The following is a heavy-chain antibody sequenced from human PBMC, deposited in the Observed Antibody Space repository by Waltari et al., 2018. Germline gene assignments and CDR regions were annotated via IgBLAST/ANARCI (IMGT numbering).Heavy chain of an antibody. D-gene: IGHD6-19*01. Sequence: QVQLQESGPGLVKPSETLSLTCTVSGGSISSYYWSWIRQPAGKGLGWIGGIDTSGRTNYNPSLKSRVTMSVDTSKNQFSLKLSSVTAADTAVYYCARDKGAGHKGGYYYYYMDVWGKGTTVTISS. CDR1: GGSISSYY. CDR2: IDTSGRT. CDR3: ARDKGAGHKGGYYYYYMDV. J-gene: IGHJ6*03. V-gene: IGHV4-4*07.